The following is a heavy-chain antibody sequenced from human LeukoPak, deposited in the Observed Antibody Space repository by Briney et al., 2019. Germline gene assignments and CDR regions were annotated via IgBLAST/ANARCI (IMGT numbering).Heavy chain of an antibody. CDR2: IIPIFGTA. CDR1: GGTFSSYA. CDR3: ARDRAWRSWFDP. V-gene: IGHV1-69*05. Sequence: RASVKVSCKASGGTFSSYAISWVRQAPGQGLEWMGGIIPIFGTANYAQKFQGRVTITTDESTSTAYMELSSLRSEDTAVYYCARDRAWRSWFDPWGQGTLVTVSS. J-gene: IGHJ5*02. D-gene: IGHD3-10*01.